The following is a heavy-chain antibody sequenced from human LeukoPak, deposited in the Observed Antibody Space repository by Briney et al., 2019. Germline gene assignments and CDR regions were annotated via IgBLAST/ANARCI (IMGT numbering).Heavy chain of an antibody. Sequence: ASVKVSCKASGYTFTSYYMHWVRQAPGQGLEWMGIINPSGGSTSYAQKFQGRVTMTRDTSTSTVYMELSSLRSEDTAVYYCARNPIYGDYFDYFDHWGQGTLVTVSS. J-gene: IGHJ4*02. D-gene: IGHD4-17*01. CDR2: INPSGGST. V-gene: IGHV1-46*01. CDR1: GYTFTSYY. CDR3: ARNPIYGDYFDYFDH.